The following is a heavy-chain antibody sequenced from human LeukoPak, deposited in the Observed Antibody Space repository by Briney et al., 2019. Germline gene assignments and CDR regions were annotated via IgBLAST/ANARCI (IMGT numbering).Heavy chain of an antibody. J-gene: IGHJ4*02. Sequence: PGGSLRLSCAASGFTFSNAWMNWVRQAPGKGLVWVARINSDGSITSYADSVKGRFIISRDNAKKTLYLQMNSLRTEDTAVYYCAGEGFDNWGQGTLVTVSS. CDR2: INSDGSIT. CDR1: GFTFSNAW. D-gene: IGHD3-10*01. V-gene: IGHV3-74*01. CDR3: AGEGFDN.